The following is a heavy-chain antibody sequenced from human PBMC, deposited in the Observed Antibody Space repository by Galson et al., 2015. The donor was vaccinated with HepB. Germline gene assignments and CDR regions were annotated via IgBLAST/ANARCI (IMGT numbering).Heavy chain of an antibody. CDR2: ISFDGNNK. J-gene: IGHJ4*02. V-gene: IGHV3-30*18. D-gene: IGHD3-22*01. Sequence: SLRLSCAASGFTFSSYGMHWVRQAPGKGLEWVAVISFDGNNKYYADSVKGRSTISRDNSKNTLYLQMNSLRAEDTALYYCAKVDYYDSSGQGVGIDYWGQGTLVTVSS. CDR3: AKVDYYDSSGQGVGIDY. CDR1: GFTFSSYG.